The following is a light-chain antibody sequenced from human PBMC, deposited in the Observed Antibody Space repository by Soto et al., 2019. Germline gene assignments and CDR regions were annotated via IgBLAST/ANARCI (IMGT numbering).Light chain of an antibody. CDR3: QQRSTWPLT. J-gene: IGKJ4*01. CDR2: DAS. CDR1: QSVGSS. Sequence: EIVLTQSPATLSFSPGERATLSCRASQSVGSSLAWYQQKPGQAPRLLIYDASSRATGIPARFSGSGSGTDFTLTISSLEPDDFAVYYCQQRSTWPLTFGGGTKVEIK. V-gene: IGKV3-11*01.